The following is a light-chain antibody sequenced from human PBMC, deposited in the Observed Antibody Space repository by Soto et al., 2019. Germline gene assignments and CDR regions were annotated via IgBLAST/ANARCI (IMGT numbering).Light chain of an antibody. V-gene: IGLV2-14*01. J-gene: IGLJ1*01. CDR2: EVS. CDR3: SSYTSSSTQV. CDR1: SSDVGGYNY. Sequence: QSVLTQPASVSGSPEQSITISCTGTSSDVGGYNYVSWYQQHPGKAPKLMIYEVSNRPSGVSNRFSGSKSGNTASLTISGLQAEDEADYYCSSYTSSSTQVFGTGTKVT.